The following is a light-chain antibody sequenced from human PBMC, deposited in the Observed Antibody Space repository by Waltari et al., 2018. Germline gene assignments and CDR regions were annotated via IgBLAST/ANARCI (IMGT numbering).Light chain of an antibody. J-gene: IGLJ2*01. CDR2: YDD. Sequence: QSVLPQPPSVSEAPRQRVTISCSGSSSNIGNTAVNWYQQLPGKAPKLLIYYDDLLPSGVSDRFSGSKSGTSASLAISGLQSEDEADYYCAAWDDSLNVVVFGGGTKLTVL. V-gene: IGLV1-36*01. CDR3: AAWDDSLNVVV. CDR1: SSNIGNTA.